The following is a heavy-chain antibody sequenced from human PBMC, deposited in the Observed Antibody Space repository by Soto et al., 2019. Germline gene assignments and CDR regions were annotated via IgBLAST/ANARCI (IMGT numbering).Heavy chain of an antibody. V-gene: IGHV1-46*01. D-gene: IGHD3-3*01. CDR3: ARDAYYDFWSGPYMDV. J-gene: IGHJ6*02. CDR1: GFTFTSYY. CDR2: INPSGGST. Sequence: GASVKVSSKASGFTFTSYYMQWVRQAPRQGLEWMGIINPSGGSTSYAQKFQGRVTMTRDTSTSTVYMELSSLRSEDTAVYYCARDAYYDFWSGPYMDVWGQGTTVTVSS.